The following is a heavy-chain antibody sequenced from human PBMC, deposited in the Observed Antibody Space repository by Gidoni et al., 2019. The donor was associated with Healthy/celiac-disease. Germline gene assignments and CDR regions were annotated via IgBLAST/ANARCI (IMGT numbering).Heavy chain of an antibody. CDR1: GFTFSSYS. V-gene: IGHV3-48*02. Sequence: EVQLVESGGGLVQPGGSMRLSCAASGFTFSSYSMNWVRQAPGKGLEWVSYISSSSSTIYYADSGKGRFTISRDNAKNSLYLQMNSLRDEDAAGYYCARVGYGDYYYYYYMDVWGKGTTVTVSS. CDR3: ARVGYGDYYYYYYMDV. D-gene: IGHD1-1*01. CDR2: ISSSSSTI. J-gene: IGHJ6*03.